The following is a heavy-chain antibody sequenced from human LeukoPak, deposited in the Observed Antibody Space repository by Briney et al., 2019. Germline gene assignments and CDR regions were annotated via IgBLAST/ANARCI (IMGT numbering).Heavy chain of an antibody. Sequence: PGRSLRLSCAASGFTFSSYAMHWVRQAPGKGLWWVSVLSYDGSSTYYAESVKGGFTISRDNSKNTLYLQMNSLRAEDTAVYYCAKSVAEGNFDYWGQGNLVTVSS. CDR3: AKSVAEGNFDY. J-gene: IGHJ4*02. V-gene: IGHV3-30*18. D-gene: IGHD5-12*01. CDR1: GFTFSSYA. CDR2: LSYDGSST.